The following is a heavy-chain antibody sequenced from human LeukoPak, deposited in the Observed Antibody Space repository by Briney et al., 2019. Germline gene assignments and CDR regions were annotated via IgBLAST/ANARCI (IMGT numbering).Heavy chain of an antibody. CDR2: IYHSGST. CDR3: ARATNYYGSGSYGFDY. CDR1: GGSISSGGYS. Sequence: SETLSVNSAVTGGSISSGGYSCSWIRQPPGPCLEWIGDIYHSGSTYYNPSLKSRVTISVDRSKNQFSLKLSSVTAADTAVYYCARATNYYGSGSYGFDYWGQGTLVTVSS. J-gene: IGHJ4*02. V-gene: IGHV4-30-2*01. D-gene: IGHD3-10*01.